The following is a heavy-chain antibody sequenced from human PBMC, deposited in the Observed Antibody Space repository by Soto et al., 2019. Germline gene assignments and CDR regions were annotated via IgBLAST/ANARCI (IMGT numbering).Heavy chain of an antibody. Sequence: QVQLQESGPGLVKPSQTLSLTCTVSVGSISSGGYYWSWIRQHPGKGLEWIGYIYYSGSTYYNPSLKSRVTISVDTSKNQFSLKLSSVTAADTAVYYCARKTTVTTSFDYWGQGTLVTVSS. CDR1: VGSISSGGYY. V-gene: IGHV4-31*03. CDR2: IYYSGST. CDR3: ARKTTVTTSFDY. J-gene: IGHJ4*02. D-gene: IGHD4-17*01.